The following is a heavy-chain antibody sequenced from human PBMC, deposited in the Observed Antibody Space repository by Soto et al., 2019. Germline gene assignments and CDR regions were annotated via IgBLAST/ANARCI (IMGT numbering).Heavy chain of an antibody. V-gene: IGHV3-30*03. CDR2: LSYDSTKT. D-gene: IGHD1-26*01. CDR1: GFTFNSYG. J-gene: IGHJ6*02. Sequence: SGGSLRLSCAASGFTFNSYGLHWVSQGPGNXLKWVAFLSYDSTKTYYADSVKGRFTISRDNSNSALYVQMNSLTGEDTAVYYCARTRSAWSDFHYYSLDVWGQGTTVTVSS. CDR3: ARTRSAWSDFHYYSLDV.